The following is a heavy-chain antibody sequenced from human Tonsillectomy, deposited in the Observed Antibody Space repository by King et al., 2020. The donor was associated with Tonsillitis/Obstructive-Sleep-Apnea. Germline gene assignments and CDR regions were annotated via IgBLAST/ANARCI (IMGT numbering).Heavy chain of an antibody. J-gene: IGHJ4*02. D-gene: IGHD3-10*01. CDR1: GSTFDDYA. CDR2: ISWNSGSI. V-gene: IGHV3-9*01. Sequence: VQLVESGGGLVQPGRSLRLSCAASGSTFDDYAMHWVRQAPGKGLEWVSGISWNSGSIGYADSVKGRLTISRDNAKNSLYLQMNSLRAEDTALYYCAKGDPYYLQSGDYWGQGTLVTVSS. CDR3: AKGDPYYLQSGDY.